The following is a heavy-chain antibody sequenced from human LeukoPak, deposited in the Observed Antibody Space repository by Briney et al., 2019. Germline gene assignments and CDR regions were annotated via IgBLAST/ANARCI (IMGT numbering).Heavy chain of an antibody. CDR2: IRYDGSKK. CDR1: GFAFRSHA. Sequence: GGSLRLSCIASGFAFRSHAMHWVRQAPGKGLEWVAFIRYDGSKKFYADPVKGRFTISRDNSKNTLYLQMYSLRAEDTAVYYCAKIPYGDYVLDYYYYMDVWGKGTTVTISS. CDR3: AKIPYGDYVLDYYYYMDV. V-gene: IGHV3-30*02. J-gene: IGHJ6*03. D-gene: IGHD4-17*01.